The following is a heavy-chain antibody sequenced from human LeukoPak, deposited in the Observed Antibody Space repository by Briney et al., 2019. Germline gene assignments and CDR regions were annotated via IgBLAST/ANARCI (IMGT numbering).Heavy chain of an antibody. CDR1: GFTFSDYY. J-gene: IGHJ3*02. V-gene: IGHV3-11*01. CDR2: ISSSGSTI. CDR3: AKQLLSDYPLLNDAFDI. D-gene: IGHD3-16*01. Sequence: GGSLRLSCAASGFTFSDYYMSWIRQAPGKGLEWVSYISSSGSTIYYADSVKGRFTISRDNAKNSLYLQMNSLRAEDTAVYYCAKQLLSDYPLLNDAFDIWGQGTMVTVSS.